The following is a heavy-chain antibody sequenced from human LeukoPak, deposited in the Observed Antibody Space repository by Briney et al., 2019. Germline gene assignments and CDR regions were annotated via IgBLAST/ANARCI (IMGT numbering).Heavy chain of an antibody. J-gene: IGHJ6*02. CDR3: ARGMSPYYFASGVNYGMDV. Sequence: GASVKVSCKASGYTFTSYVMHWVRQAPGQRLEWMGWINAGNGNTKYSQKIQGRVTITRDTSASTAYVELSSLRSEDTAVYYCARGMSPYYFASGVNYGMDVWGQGTTVTVSS. V-gene: IGHV1-3*01. CDR1: GYTFTSYV. CDR2: INAGNGNT. D-gene: IGHD3-10*01.